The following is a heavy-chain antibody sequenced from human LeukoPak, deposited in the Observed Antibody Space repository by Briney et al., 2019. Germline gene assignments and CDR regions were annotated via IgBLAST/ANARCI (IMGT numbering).Heavy chain of an antibody. CDR3: ARDFPYSSGGSWLRAEGWFDP. D-gene: IGHD2-15*01. V-gene: IGHV4-61*02. Sequence: SETLSLTCTVSGGSISSGSYYWSWIRQPAGKGLECIGRIYTSGSTNYNPSLKSRVTISVDTSKNQFSLKLSSVTAADTAVYYCARDFPYSSGGSWLRAEGWFDPWGQGTLVTVSS. J-gene: IGHJ5*02. CDR1: GGSISSGSYY. CDR2: IYTSGST.